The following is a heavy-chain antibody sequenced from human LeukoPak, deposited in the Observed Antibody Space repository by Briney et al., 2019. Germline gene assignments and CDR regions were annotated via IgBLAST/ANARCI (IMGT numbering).Heavy chain of an antibody. V-gene: IGHV1-3*01. Sequence: ASVKVSCKASGYTFTSYAMHWVRQAPGQRLEWMGWINAGNGNTKYSQKFQGRVTTTRDTSASTAYMELSSLRSEDTAVYCCAKDAVAGDFDYWGQGTLVTVSS. J-gene: IGHJ4*02. CDR2: INAGNGNT. CDR3: AKDAVAGDFDY. CDR1: GYTFTSYA. D-gene: IGHD6-19*01.